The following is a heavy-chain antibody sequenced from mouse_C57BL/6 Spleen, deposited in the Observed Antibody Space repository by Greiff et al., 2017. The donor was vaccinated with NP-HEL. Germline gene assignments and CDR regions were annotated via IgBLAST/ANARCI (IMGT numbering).Heavy chain of an antibody. CDR2: INYDGSST. D-gene: IGHD1-1*01. J-gene: IGHJ4*01. CDR3: ARGGITTVVEDAMDY. CDR1: GFTFSDYY. Sequence: EVQVVESEGGLVQPGSSMKLSCTASGFTFSDYYMAWVRQVPERGLEWVANINYDGSSTYYLDSLKSRFIISRDNAKNILYLQMSSLKSEDTATYYCARGGITTVVEDAMDYWGQGTSVTVSS. V-gene: IGHV5-16*01.